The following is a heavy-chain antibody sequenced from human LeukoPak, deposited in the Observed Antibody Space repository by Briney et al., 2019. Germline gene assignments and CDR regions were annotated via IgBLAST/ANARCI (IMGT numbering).Heavy chain of an antibody. CDR2: ISTDARTI. J-gene: IGHJ4*02. D-gene: IGHD6-13*01. V-gene: IGHV3-74*01. CDR1: GFAFSTNW. Sequence: GGSLRLSCAASGFAFSTNWMHWVRQAPGKGLVWVSHISTDARTITYADFVKGRFTISRDNAKNTLYLQMNGLRAEDTALYYCVRGQATAWGLDYWGQGTLVTVSS. CDR3: VRGQATAWGLDY.